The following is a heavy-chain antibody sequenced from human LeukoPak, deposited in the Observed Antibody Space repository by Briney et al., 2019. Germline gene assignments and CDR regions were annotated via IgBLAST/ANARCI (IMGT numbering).Heavy chain of an antibody. CDR1: GGSFSDYY. J-gene: IGHJ4*02. CDR2: IYYSGST. Sequence: PSETLSLTCAVYGGSFSDYYWSWIRQPPGKGLEWIGYIYYSGSTYYNPSLKSRVTISVDTSKNQFSLKLSSVTAADTAVYYCARVSLLGHYFDYWGQGTLVTVSS. CDR3: ARVSLLGHYFDY. V-gene: IGHV4-30-4*08.